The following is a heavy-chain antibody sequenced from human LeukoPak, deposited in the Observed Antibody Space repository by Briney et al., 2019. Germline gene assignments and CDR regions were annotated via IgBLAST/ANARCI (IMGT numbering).Heavy chain of an antibody. J-gene: IGHJ3*02. V-gene: IGHV3-64*01. CDR2: ISSNGGST. D-gene: IGHD3-10*01. CDR3: ARAEVVWFGELYAFDI. CDR1: GFTFSSYA. Sequence: GGSLRLSCAASGFTFSSYAMHWVRRAPGKGLEYVSAISSNGGSTYYANSVKGRFTISRDNSKNTLYLQMDSLRAEDMAVYYCARAEVVWFGELYAFDIWGQGTMVTVSS.